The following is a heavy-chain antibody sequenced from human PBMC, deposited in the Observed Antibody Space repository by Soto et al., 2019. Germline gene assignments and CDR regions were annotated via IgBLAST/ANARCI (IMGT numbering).Heavy chain of an antibody. CDR3: ERGSGSSYFDH. V-gene: IGHV3-7*04. CDR2: INQDGSET. Sequence: PGGSLRLSCAASGLTYRDNWMSWVRQAPEKGLEWVVNINQDGSETSYVDSVKGRFTISRDKSKNSLWLHMNSLRLDDTAVYYCERGSGSSYFDHWGQGILVTVSS. J-gene: IGHJ4*02. CDR1: GLTYRDNW. D-gene: IGHD1-26*01.